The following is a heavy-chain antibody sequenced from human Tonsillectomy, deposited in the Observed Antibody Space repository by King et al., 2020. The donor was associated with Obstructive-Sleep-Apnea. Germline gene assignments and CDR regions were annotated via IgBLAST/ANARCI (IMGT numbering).Heavy chain of an antibody. CDR1: GGSISSYY. Sequence: QLQESGPGLVKPSETLSLTCTVSGGSISSYYWSWIRQPPGKGLEWSGYNDYSGSTNYNPSLTSRVTISVDTSKNQFSLKLSSVSAADTAVYYCARDGHNRLDYWGQGTLVTVSS. CDR2: NDYSGST. J-gene: IGHJ4*02. CDR3: ARDGHNRLDY. V-gene: IGHV4-59*01. D-gene: IGHD5-24*01.